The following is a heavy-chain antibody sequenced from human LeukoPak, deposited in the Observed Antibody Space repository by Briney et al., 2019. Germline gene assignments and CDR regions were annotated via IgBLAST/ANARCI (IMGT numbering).Heavy chain of an antibody. V-gene: IGHV5-51*01. Sequence: GESLKISCKGSGYSFTSYWIGWVRQMPGEGLEWRGIIYPGDSDTRYSPSFQGQVTISADKSISTAYLQWSSLKASDTAMYYCAKLAYCGGDCYWPPDYWGQGTLVTVSS. CDR3: AKLAYCGGDCYWPPDY. CDR1: GYSFTSYW. CDR2: IYPGDSDT. J-gene: IGHJ4*02. D-gene: IGHD2-21*02.